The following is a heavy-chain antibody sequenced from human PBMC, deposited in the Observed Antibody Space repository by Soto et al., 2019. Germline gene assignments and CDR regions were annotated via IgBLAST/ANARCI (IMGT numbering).Heavy chain of an antibody. CDR2: ISDSGSS. D-gene: IGHD3-9*01. CDR1: GGSISSGRFY. V-gene: IGHV4-31*03. J-gene: IGHJ4*02. CDR3: ARTTFYDIFTAYYSLFDY. Sequence: QVQLQESGPGLVKPSQTLTLTCTVSGGSISSGRFYWSWIRQHPGKGLEWIGHISDSGSSYYNPSLESRVTMPVYXSENQFSRRLSAVTAADTAVYFCARTTFYDIFTAYYSLFDYWGQGTKVTVSS.